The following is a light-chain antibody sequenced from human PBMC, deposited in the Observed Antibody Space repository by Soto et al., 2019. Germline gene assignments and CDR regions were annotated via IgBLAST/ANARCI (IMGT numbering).Light chain of an antibody. CDR3: QSYDSSLSARYV. CDR1: DSNIGTKG. J-gene: IGLJ1*01. CDR2: GNN. Sequence: QSVLTQPPSASGTPGQRVTISCSGSDSNIGTKGVDWYQQFPGKAPKCVIFGNNQRPSGVPDRFSGSKSGTSASLAISGLQSEDEADYYCQSYDSSLSARYVFGTGTKVTVL. V-gene: IGLV1-44*01.